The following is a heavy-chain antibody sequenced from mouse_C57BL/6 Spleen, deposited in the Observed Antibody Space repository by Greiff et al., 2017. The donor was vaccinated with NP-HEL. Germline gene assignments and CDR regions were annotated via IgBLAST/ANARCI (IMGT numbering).Heavy chain of an antibody. CDR3: ARVSYYYGSSYLYWYFDV. CDR1: GFTFSSYA. D-gene: IGHD1-1*01. CDR2: ISDGGSYT. V-gene: IGHV5-4*03. Sequence: EVNLVESEGGLVQPGSSMKLSCAASGFTFSSYAMSWVRQTPEKRLEWVATISDGGSYTYYPDNVKGRFTISRDNAKNNLYLQMSHLKSEDTAMYYCARVSYYYGSSYLYWYFDVWGTGTTVTVSS. J-gene: IGHJ1*03.